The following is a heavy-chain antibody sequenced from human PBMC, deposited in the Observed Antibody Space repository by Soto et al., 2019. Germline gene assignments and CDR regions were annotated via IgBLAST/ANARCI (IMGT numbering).Heavy chain of an antibody. D-gene: IGHD3-22*01. CDR1: EFTFSSYG. V-gene: IGHV3-30*03. J-gene: IGHJ4*02. CDR3: ARDTYYHDSSGYYVFDY. CDR2: ISYDGNNK. Sequence: QVQLMESGGGVVQPGRSLTLSCAASEFTFSSYGIHWVRQAPGKGLEWVAIISYDGNNKQYADSVKGRFTISRDNSKSKVHLQMNSLRVEDTAVYYCARDTYYHDSSGYYVFDYWGQGTLVTVSS.